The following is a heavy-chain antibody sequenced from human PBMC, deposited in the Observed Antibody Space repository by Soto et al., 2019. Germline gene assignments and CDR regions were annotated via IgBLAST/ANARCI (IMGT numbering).Heavy chain of an antibody. CDR2: MSPDSSNA. CDR3: EVTTGY. V-gene: IGHV1-8*01. Sequence: QVQVVQSRAEVKKPGASVKVSCKTSGYTFTDYDINWVRQAPGQGLEWMGWMSPDSSNAGYAQQFQGRGSMTSNTCIRTGYMELSSLRTEDTAVYYCEVTTGYWGQGTLVTVSS. CDR1: GYTFTDYD. D-gene: IGHD3-9*01. J-gene: IGHJ4*02.